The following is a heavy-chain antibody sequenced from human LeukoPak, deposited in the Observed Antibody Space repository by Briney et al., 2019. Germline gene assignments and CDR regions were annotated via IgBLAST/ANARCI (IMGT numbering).Heavy chain of an antibody. CDR2: IKSKTDGGTT. D-gene: IGHD3-22*01. V-gene: IGHV3-15*01. Sequence: GGSLRLSCAASGFTLRKAWMSWVRQAPGKGLEWVGRIKSKTDGGTTDYAAPVKGRLTISRDDSKNTLYLQMNSLKTEDTAVYYCTTDLITMISAQAFDIWGQGTMVTVSS. CDR1: GFTLRKAW. J-gene: IGHJ3*02. CDR3: TTDLITMISAQAFDI.